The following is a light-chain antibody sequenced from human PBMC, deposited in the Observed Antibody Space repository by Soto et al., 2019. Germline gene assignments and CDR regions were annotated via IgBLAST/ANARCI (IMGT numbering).Light chain of an antibody. CDR2: DAS. Sequence: DIVLTQSPATLSLSPGERATLSCRASQSVSSYLAWYQQKPGHAPRLLIYDASNRATGIPARFSGSGSGTDCTLTISSLGPEDSAVYYCHQRINWPRTFGQGTKLEIK. J-gene: IGKJ2*01. CDR1: QSVSSY. CDR3: HQRINWPRT. V-gene: IGKV3-11*01.